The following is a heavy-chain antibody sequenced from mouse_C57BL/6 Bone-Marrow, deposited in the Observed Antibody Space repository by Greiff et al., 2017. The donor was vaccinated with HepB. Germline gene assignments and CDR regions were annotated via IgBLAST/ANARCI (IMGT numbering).Heavy chain of an antibody. Sequence: QVQLQQSGPELVKPGASVKISCKASGYSFTSYYINWVKQRPGQGLEWIGWIYPGGGNTKYNEKFKGKATLTADTSSSTAYMQLSSLTSEDSAVYYCARDGYYLAWFAYWGQGTLVTVSA. CDR3: ARDGYYLAWFAY. CDR1: GYSFTSYY. D-gene: IGHD2-3*01. CDR2: IYPGGGNT. V-gene: IGHV1-66*01. J-gene: IGHJ3*01.